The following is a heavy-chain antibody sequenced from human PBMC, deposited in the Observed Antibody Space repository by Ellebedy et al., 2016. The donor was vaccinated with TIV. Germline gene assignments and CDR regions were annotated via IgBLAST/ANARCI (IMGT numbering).Heavy chain of an antibody. Sequence: SGPTLVXPTQTLTLTCTFSGFSLSTSGVGVGWIRQPPGKALEWLALIYWDDDKRYSPSLKSRLTITKDTSKNQVVLTMTNMDPVDTATYYCARLYDSSGYYYVDNWFDPWGQGTLVTVSS. J-gene: IGHJ5*02. D-gene: IGHD3-22*01. CDR3: ARLYDSSGYYYVDNWFDP. V-gene: IGHV2-5*02. CDR2: IYWDDDK. CDR1: GFSLSTSGVG.